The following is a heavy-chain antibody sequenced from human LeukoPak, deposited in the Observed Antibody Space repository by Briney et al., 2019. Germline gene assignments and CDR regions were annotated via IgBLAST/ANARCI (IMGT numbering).Heavy chain of an antibody. CDR1: GYTLTELS. CDR2: FDPEDGET. Sequence: ASVKVSCKVSGYTLTELSMHWVRQAPGKGLEWMGGFDPEDGETIYAQKFQGRVTMTEDTSTDTAYMELSSLRSEDTAVYYCATLGSGYDSSGYDWLDPWGQGTLVTVSS. CDR3: ATLGSGYDSSGYDWLDP. V-gene: IGHV1-24*01. D-gene: IGHD3-22*01. J-gene: IGHJ5*02.